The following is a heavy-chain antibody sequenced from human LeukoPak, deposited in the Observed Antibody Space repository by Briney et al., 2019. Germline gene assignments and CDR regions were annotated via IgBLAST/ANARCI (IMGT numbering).Heavy chain of an antibody. Sequence: GGSLRLSCAVSGITFSNYAMTWVRQAPGKGLEWVAGISGSGGETNYADSVKGRFTISRDNSKNTLYLQMNNLRVDDTAVYFCAKRGVVIRVILVGFHKEAYYFDSWGQGALVTVSS. D-gene: IGHD3-22*01. CDR1: GITFSNYA. CDR2: ISGSGGET. J-gene: IGHJ4*02. CDR3: AKRGVVIRVILVGFHKEAYYFDS. V-gene: IGHV3-23*01.